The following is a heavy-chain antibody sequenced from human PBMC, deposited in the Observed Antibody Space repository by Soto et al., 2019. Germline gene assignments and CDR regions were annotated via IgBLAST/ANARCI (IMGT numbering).Heavy chain of an antibody. CDR3: ARGGLITMIDYGMDV. CDR1: GYTFTGYY. J-gene: IGHJ6*02. CDR2: INPNSGGT. D-gene: IGHD3-22*01. V-gene: IGHV1-2*04. Sequence: PSVKVSCKASGYTFTGYYMHRVRQAPGQGLEWMGWINPNSGGTNYAQKFQGWVTMTRDTSISTAYMELSRLRSDDTAVYYCARGGLITMIDYGMDVWGQGTTVTVSS.